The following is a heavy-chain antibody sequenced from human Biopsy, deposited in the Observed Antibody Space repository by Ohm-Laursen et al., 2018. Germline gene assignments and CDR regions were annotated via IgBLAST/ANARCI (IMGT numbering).Heavy chain of an antibody. Sequence: GTLSLTCTVSGGSISSYYWSWIRQPPGKGLEWIGYIYYSGSTNYNPSLKSRVTISIDTSKNQFSLNLSSVTAADTAVYYCARDSRGGHVDTTTITGKNFDFWGQGTLVTVSP. CDR2: IYYSGST. D-gene: IGHD5-18*01. CDR3: ARDSRGGHVDTTTITGKNFDF. J-gene: IGHJ4*02. CDR1: GGSISSYY. V-gene: IGHV4-59*01.